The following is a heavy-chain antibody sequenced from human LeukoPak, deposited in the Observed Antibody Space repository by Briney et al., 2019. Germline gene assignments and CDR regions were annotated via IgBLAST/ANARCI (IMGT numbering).Heavy chain of an antibody. CDR3: ARVLSSIAAVDAFDI. D-gene: IGHD6-13*01. CDR2: IDPNSGDT. J-gene: IGHJ3*02. CDR1: GYTFTDYY. V-gene: IGHV1-2*02. Sequence: GASVKVSCKASGYTFTDYYIHWVRQAPGQGLEWMGWIDPNSGDTNFAQIFQGRVTMTRDTSISTAYMELSRLRSDDTAVYYCARVLSSIAAVDAFDIWGQGTMVTVSS.